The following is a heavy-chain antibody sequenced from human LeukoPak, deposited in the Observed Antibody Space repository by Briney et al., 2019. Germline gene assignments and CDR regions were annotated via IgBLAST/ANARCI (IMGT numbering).Heavy chain of an antibody. J-gene: IGHJ6*03. D-gene: IGHD1-26*01. CDR3: VRQKGEGARPGYNNRNI. CDR1: GGSISVGGYF. CDR2: IYYSGYT. Sequence: PSETLSLTCSVAGGSISVGGYFWGWIRQPPGKGLEWVGTIYYSGYTSYNPSLKSRVTMSVDTSKNQFSLKLSSVTAADTAVYYCVRQKGEGARPGYNNRNIWGKGTRVTAS. V-gene: IGHV4-39*07.